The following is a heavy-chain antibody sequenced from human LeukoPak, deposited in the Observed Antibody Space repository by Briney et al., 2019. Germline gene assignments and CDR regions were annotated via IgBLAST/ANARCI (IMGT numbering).Heavy chain of an antibody. CDR2: IYYSGST. CDR3: ARDASRIQLWPL. D-gene: IGHD5-18*01. CDR1: GYSISSGYY. J-gene: IGHJ4*02. Sequence: SETLSLTCTVSGYSISSGYYWGWTRQPPGKGLEWIGYIYYSGSTNYNPSLKSRVTISEDMSKNQFSLKLSSVTAADTAIYYCARDASRIQLWPLWGQGTLVTVSS. V-gene: IGHV4-61*05.